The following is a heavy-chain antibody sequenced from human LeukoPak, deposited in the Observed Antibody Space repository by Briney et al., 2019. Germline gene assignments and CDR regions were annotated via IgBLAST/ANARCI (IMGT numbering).Heavy chain of an antibody. D-gene: IGHD3-10*01. CDR1: GFTFSSYA. J-gene: IGHJ3*02. V-gene: IGHV3-23*01. Sequence: GGSLRLSCAASGFTFSSYAMSWVRQAPRKGLEWVSAISGSGGSTYYADSVKGRFTISRDNAKNSLYLQMNSLRAEDTAVYYCARPMVRGARGDAFDIWGQGTMVTVSS. CDR2: ISGSGGST. CDR3: ARPMVRGARGDAFDI.